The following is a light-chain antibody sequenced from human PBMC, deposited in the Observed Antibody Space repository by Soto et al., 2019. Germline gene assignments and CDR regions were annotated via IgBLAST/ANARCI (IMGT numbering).Light chain of an antibody. CDR3: QQLHSYPIT. CDR2: GAS. CDR1: QSISSY. J-gene: IGKJ5*01. Sequence: DIRMTQSPSSLSASVGDRVTITCRASQSISSYLNWYQQKPGKAPKLLIYGASTLQSGVPSRLRGSDSGAVFTLTLSSLQPEDFATYYCQQLHSYPITFGQGTRREI. V-gene: IGKV1-9*01.